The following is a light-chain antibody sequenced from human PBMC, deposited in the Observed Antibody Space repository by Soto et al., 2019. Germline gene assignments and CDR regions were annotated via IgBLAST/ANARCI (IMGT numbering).Light chain of an antibody. CDR3: QQYCSSRPIT. V-gene: IGKV3-20*01. CDR1: QSVSSSY. J-gene: IGKJ5*01. Sequence: EIVLTQSPGTLSLSPGERATLSCRASQSVSSSYLAWYQQKHGQAPRLLIYGASSRATGIPDRFSGSGSGIDFTLTISRLEPEDVAVYYCQQYCSSRPITFGQGTRLEIK. CDR2: GAS.